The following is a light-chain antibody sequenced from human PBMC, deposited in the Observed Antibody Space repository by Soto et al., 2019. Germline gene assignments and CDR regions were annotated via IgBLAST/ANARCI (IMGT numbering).Light chain of an antibody. V-gene: IGLV2-14*01. CDR3: QSYDSRLTAYV. CDR2: GVS. J-gene: IGLJ1*01. Sequence: QSALTQPASVSGSPGQSIAISCTGSGSDVGGYNYVSWYQQHPGKAPKLIIYGVSHRPSGVSPRFSASRSGTSASLAITGLQTEDEAQYYCQSYDSRLTAYVFGTGTKLTVL. CDR1: GSDVGGYNY.